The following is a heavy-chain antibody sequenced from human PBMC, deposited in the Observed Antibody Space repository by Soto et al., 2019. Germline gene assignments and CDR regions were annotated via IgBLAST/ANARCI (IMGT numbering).Heavy chain of an antibody. CDR1: GFTFSTYA. Sequence: GGSLRLSCTASGFTFSTYAMSWVRQAPGKGLEWVSVISGSGDNTYYADSARGRFTISRDNSKNTLYLHMNSLTDDDTAIYYCARTMPVPVATGGFDSWGQGTLVTVSS. CDR3: ARTMPVPVATGGFDS. CDR2: ISGSGDNT. V-gene: IGHV3-23*01. J-gene: IGHJ4*02. D-gene: IGHD2-2*01.